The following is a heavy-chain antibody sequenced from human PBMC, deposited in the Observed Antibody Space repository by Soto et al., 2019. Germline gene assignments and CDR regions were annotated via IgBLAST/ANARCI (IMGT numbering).Heavy chain of an antibody. CDR1: GFTFSSYA. CDR3: AKGQDYVWGSYRYTGYYGMDV. Sequence: GGSLRLSCAASGFTFSSYAMIWVRQAPGKGLEWVSAISVSGGSTYYADSVKGRFTISRDNSKNTLYLQMNSLRAEDTAVYYCAKGQDYVWGSYRYTGYYGMDVWGQGTTVTVSS. V-gene: IGHV3-23*01. J-gene: IGHJ6*02. D-gene: IGHD3-16*02. CDR2: ISVSGGST.